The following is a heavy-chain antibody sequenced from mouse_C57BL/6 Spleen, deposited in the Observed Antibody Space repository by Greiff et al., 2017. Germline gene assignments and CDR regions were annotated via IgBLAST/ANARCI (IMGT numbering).Heavy chain of an antibody. CDR1: GYTFTDYN. CDR2: INPNNGGT. J-gene: IGHJ4*01. CDR3: ARWYYGSGLDAMDY. V-gene: IGHV1-22*01. Sequence: EVQLQQSGPELVKPGASVKLSCKASGYTFTDYNMNWVKQSHGKSLEWIGYINPNNGGTSYNQKFKGKATLTVNKSSSKAYMELRCLTSEDSAVYYCARWYYGSGLDAMDYWGQGTSVTVSS. D-gene: IGHD1-1*01.